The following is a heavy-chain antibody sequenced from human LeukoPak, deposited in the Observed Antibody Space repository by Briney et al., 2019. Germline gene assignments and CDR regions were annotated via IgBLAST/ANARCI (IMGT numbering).Heavy chain of an antibody. CDR1: GGSFSGYY. CDR3: VRDVVGANPYYYYGMDV. Sequence: SETLSLTCAVYGGSFSGYYWSWIRQPPGKGLEWIGEINHSGSTNYNPSLKSRVTISVDTSKNQFSLKLSSVTAADTAVYYCVRDVVGANPYYYYGMDVWGQGTTVTVSS. V-gene: IGHV4-34*01. D-gene: IGHD1-26*01. CDR2: INHSGST. J-gene: IGHJ6*02.